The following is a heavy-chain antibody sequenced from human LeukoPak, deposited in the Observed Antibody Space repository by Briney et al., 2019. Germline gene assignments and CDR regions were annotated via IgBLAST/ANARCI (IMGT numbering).Heavy chain of an antibody. CDR1: GGSISSYY. CDR3: ARYCSSTNCYHWYFDL. V-gene: IGHV4-4*07. CDR2: IYTSGST. D-gene: IGHD2-2*01. Sequence: SETLSLTCTVSGGSISSYYWSWIRQPAGRGLEWIGRIYTSGSTNYNPSLESRVTMPVDTSKNQFSLRLSSVTAADTAVYYCARYCSSTNCYHWYFDLWGRGTLVTVSS. J-gene: IGHJ2*01.